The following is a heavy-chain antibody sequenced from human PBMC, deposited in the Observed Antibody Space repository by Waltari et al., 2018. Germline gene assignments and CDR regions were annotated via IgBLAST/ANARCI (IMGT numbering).Heavy chain of an antibody. V-gene: IGHV1-69*01. J-gene: IGHJ4*02. D-gene: IGHD3-22*01. CDR2: IITIFGTA. CDR3: ARDGYYDSSGYYQAYFDY. CDR1: GGTFSSYA. Sequence: QVQLVQSGAEVKKPGSSVKVSCKASGGTFSSYAISWVRQAPGQGLEWMGGIITIFGTANYEQKFQGRVRITEDESTSTAYMELSSLRSEDTAVYYCARDGYYDSSGYYQAYFDYWGQGTLVTVSS.